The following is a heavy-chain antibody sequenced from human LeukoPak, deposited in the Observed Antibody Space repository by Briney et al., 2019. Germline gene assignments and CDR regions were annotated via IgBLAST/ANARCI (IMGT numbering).Heavy chain of an antibody. J-gene: IGHJ3*02. V-gene: IGHV1-24*01. CDR3: ATAGNYDFFASKGGSGFDI. CDR1: GYTLTELS. D-gene: IGHD3-3*01. CDR2: FDPEDGET. Sequence: ASVKVSCKVSGYTLTELSMHWVRQAPGKGLEWMGGFDPEDGETIYAQKFQGRVTMTEDTSTDTAYMELSSLRSEDTAVYYCATAGNYDFFASKGGSGFDIWGQGTMVTVSS.